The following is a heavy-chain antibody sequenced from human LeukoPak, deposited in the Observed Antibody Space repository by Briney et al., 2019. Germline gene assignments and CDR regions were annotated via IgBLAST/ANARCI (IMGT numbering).Heavy chain of an antibody. D-gene: IGHD6-13*01. CDR3: ARVVGLTGYSSSWYSGYYYYMDV. V-gene: IGHV1-69*06. J-gene: IGHJ6*03. Sequence: SVKVSCKASGGTFSSYAISWVRQAPGQGLEWMGGIIPIFGTTNYAQKFQDRVTITANKSTSTAYMELSSLRSEDTAVYYYARVVGLTGYSSSWYSGYYYYMDVWGKGTTVTVSS. CDR1: GGTFSSYA. CDR2: IIPIFGTT.